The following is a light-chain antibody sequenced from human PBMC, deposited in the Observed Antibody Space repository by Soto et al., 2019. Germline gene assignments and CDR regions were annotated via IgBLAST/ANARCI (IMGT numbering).Light chain of an antibody. Sequence: DIQMTQSPSSLPASVGDRVTLTCRASQSISTYLNWYQQKPGKDPKLLIYAASSLQSGVPSRLSGSASGTDFTLTISSLQPEDFATYYCQQSYTIPYTFGQGTKLEIK. J-gene: IGKJ2*01. CDR3: QQSYTIPYT. V-gene: IGKV1-39*01. CDR1: QSISTY. CDR2: AAS.